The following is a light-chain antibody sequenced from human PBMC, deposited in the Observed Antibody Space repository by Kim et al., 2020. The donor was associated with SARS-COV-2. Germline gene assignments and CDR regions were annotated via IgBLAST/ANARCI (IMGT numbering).Light chain of an antibody. Sequence: DIQLTQSPCTLSASVGDRVTITCRASQGIYSYVAGYQQKPGKVPKLLIYVASTWQSGAQSGLSGSGSGTAFTLTISGLQPEDVATYYCQKYNTALSITFGEGTRLGLN. V-gene: IGKV1-27*01. CDR2: VAS. CDR1: QGIYSY. J-gene: IGKJ5*01. CDR3: QKYNTALSIT.